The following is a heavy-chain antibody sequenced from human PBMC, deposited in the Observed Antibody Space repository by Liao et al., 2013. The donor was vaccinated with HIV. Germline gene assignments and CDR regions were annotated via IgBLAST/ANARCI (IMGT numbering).Heavy chain of an antibody. J-gene: IGHJ3*02. V-gene: IGHV4-34*01. Sequence: QVQLQQWGAGLLKPSETLSLTCAVYGGSLSGYYWSWIRQPPGKGLEFIGEINRSGSTNYDPSLKSRVTISVDTSMSQFSLKLSSMTAADTAVYYCARKGNQLLYSGAFDIWGQGTMVTVSS. D-gene: IGHD2-2*02. CDR3: ARKGNQLLYSGAFDI. CDR1: GGSLSGYY. CDR2: INRSGST.